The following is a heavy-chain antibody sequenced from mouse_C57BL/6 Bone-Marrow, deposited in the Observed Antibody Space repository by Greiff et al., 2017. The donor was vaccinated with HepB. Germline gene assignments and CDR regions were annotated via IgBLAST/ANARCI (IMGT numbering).Heavy chain of an antibody. CDR1: GFTFSSYG. V-gene: IGHV5-6*01. J-gene: IGHJ3*01. CDR2: ISSGGSYT. Sequence: EVKLMESGGDLVKPGGSLKLSCAASGFTFSSYGMSWVRQTPDKRLEWVATISSGGSYTYYPDSVKGRFTISRDNAKNTLYLQMSSLKSEDTAMYYCARAAYYSNYGAYWGQGTLVTVSA. CDR3: ARAAYYSNYGAY. D-gene: IGHD2-5*01.